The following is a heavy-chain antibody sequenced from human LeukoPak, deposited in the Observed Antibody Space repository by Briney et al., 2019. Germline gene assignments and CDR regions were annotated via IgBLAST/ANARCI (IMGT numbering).Heavy chain of an antibody. CDR1: GYTFMNYD. CDR2: ISTSNGNT. J-gene: IGHJ5*02. Sequence: ASVKVSCRASGYTFMNYDITWVRQAPGQGLEWMGRISTSNGNTDYAQKFQGKITMTTDTSTSTVFMELRSLRLDDTAAYYCARDPYHRMGPPLDLWGQGTLVIVSS. CDR3: ARDPYHRMGPPLDL. D-gene: IGHD1-14*01. V-gene: IGHV1-18*01.